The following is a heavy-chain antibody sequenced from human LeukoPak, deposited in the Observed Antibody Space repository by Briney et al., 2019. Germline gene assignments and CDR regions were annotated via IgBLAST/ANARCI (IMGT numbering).Heavy chain of an antibody. Sequence: GGSLRLSCAASGFTFSSYAMSWVRQAPGKGLEWVSAISGSGGSTYYADSVKGRFTISRDNSKNTLYLQMNSLRAEDTAVYYCAREDYYDSSGHYAFDIWGQGTMVTVPS. CDR2: ISGSGGST. V-gene: IGHV3-23*01. CDR1: GFTFSSYA. CDR3: AREDYYDSSGHYAFDI. D-gene: IGHD3-22*01. J-gene: IGHJ3*02.